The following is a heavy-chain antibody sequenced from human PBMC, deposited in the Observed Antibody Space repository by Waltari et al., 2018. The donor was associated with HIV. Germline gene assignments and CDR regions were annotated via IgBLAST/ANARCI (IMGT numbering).Heavy chain of an antibody. CDR3: GGIPVGY. V-gene: IGHV3-73*01. D-gene: IGHD3-16*01. CDR2: IRSKANSYAK. CDR1: GFTFSGSA. Sequence: EVQLVESGGGLVQPGGSLKLSCAASGFTFSGSAMHWVRQASGKGLGWVGRIRSKANSYAKAYSGSVKGRFTISRDDSKNTAYLQMYSLKTEDTAVYYCGGIPVGYWGQGTLVTVSS. J-gene: IGHJ4*02.